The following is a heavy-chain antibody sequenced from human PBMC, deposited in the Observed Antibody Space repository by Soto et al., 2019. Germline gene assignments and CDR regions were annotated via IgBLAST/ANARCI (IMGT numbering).Heavy chain of an antibody. Sequence: QVQLVQSGAEVKKPGASVKVSCKASGYTFTGYYMHWVRQAPGQGLEWMGWINPNSGGTNYAQKFQGWVTMTRDTSISTAYMELIRLRSDDTAVYYCARALRLQYYYDSSSFDPWGQGTLVTVSS. CDR1: GYTFTGYY. J-gene: IGHJ5*02. V-gene: IGHV1-2*04. CDR3: ARALRLQYYYDSSSFDP. D-gene: IGHD3-22*01. CDR2: INPNSGGT.